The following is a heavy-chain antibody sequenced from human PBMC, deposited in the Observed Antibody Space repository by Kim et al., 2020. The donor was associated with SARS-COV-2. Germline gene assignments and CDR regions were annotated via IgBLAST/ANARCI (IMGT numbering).Heavy chain of an antibody. V-gene: IGHV4-59*08. CDR1: GGSISSYY. Sequence: SETLSLTCTVSGGSISSYYWSWIRQPPGKGLEWIEYIYYSGSTNYNPSLKSRVTISVDTSKNQFSLKLSSVTAADTAVYYCARHSPGITIVGVVIMGHFDYWGQGTLVTVSA. CDR3: ARHSPGITIVGVVIMGHFDY. D-gene: IGHD3-3*01. CDR2: IYYSGST. J-gene: IGHJ4*02.